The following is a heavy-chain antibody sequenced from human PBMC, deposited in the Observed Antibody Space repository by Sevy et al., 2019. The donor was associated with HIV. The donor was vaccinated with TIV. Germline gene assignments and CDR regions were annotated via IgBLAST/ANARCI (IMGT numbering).Heavy chain of an antibody. CDR3: ARRGPSTVYDAFDI. V-gene: IGHV3-21*01. CDR2: ISGLSNYI. Sequence: GGSLRLSCAASGFTFNSFYMNWVRQAPGKGLEWVSSISGLSNYIFYADSLKGRFTISRDNAKNSLYLQMNSLRVEDMAVYYCARRGPSTVYDAFDIWGQGTMVTVSS. J-gene: IGHJ3*02. D-gene: IGHD4-17*01. CDR1: GFTFNSFY.